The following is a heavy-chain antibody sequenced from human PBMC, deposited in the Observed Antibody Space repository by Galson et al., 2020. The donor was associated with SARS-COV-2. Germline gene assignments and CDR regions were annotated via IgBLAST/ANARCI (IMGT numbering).Heavy chain of an antibody. D-gene: IGHD3-16*01. V-gene: IGHV4-34*01. CDR2: INHSGST. CDR3: ARGQCLTCYYYYMDV. CDR1: GGSFSGYY. J-gene: IGHJ6*03. Sequence: SETLSLTCAVYGGSFSGYYWSWIRQPPGKGLEWIGEINHSGSTNYNPSLKSRVTISVDTSKNQFSLKLSSVTAADTAVYYCARGQCLTCYYYYMDVWGKGTTVTVSS.